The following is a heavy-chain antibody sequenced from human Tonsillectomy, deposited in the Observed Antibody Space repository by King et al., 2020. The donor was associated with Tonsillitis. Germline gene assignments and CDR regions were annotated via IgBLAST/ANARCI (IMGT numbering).Heavy chain of an antibody. Sequence: QLVQSGAEVKKPGASVKVSCKASGYASTGYYMHWGRQAPGQGVQWMGWINPNSGGTNSAQKFQGRVTMTRDTSISTAYMELSRLRSNDTAVYYCARVQDGDYPGGFDYWGQGTLVTVSS. CDR1: GYASTGYY. D-gene: IGHD4-17*01. CDR3: ARVQDGDYPGGFDY. J-gene: IGHJ4*02. V-gene: IGHV1-2*02. CDR2: INPNSGGT.